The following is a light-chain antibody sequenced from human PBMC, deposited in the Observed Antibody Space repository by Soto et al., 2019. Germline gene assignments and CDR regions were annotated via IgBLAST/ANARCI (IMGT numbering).Light chain of an antibody. V-gene: IGLV2-18*01. Sequence: QSALTQPPSVSGSPGQSVTISCTGTSSDVGNYNRVSWYQQPPGTAPKLMIYEVSNRPSGVPDRFSGSKSGNTASLTISGLQAEDEADYYCSLYTSSSTYVFGTGTELTVL. CDR1: SSDVGNYNR. J-gene: IGLJ1*01. CDR2: EVS. CDR3: SLYTSSSTYV.